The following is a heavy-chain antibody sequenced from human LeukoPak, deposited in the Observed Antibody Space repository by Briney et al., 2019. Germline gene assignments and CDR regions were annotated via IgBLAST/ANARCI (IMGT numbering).Heavy chain of an antibody. Sequence: ASVKVSCKASGYTFTGYYMHWVRQAPGQGLEWMGRINPNSGGTNYAQKFRGRVTMTRDTSISTAYMELSRLRSDDTAVYYCATFSYSGSYRPDYWGQGTLVTVSS. J-gene: IGHJ4*02. CDR2: INPNSGGT. D-gene: IGHD1-26*01. CDR1: GYTFTGYY. V-gene: IGHV1-2*06. CDR3: ATFSYSGSYRPDY.